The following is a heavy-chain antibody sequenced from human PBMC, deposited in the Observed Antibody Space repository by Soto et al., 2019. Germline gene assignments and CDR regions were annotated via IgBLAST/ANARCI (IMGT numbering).Heavy chain of an antibody. J-gene: IGHJ4*02. CDR3: AATPEESSGGWYLYYFDY. Sequence: GASVKVSCKVSGYTLTELSMHWVRQVPGKGLEWMGGFDPEDGETIYAQKFQGRVTMTEDTSTDTAYMELSSLRSEDTAVYYCAATPEESSGGWYLYYFDYWGQGTLVTVSS. D-gene: IGHD6-19*01. CDR1: GYTLTELS. V-gene: IGHV1-24*01. CDR2: FDPEDGET.